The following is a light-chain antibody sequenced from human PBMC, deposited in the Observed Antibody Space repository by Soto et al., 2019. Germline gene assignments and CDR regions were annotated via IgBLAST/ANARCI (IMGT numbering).Light chain of an antibody. CDR2: RNN. V-gene: IGLV1-47*01. Sequence: QSVLTQPPSVSGAPGQTITISCTGSSSNIGAGYDVHWYQQLPGRAPKLLIYRNNQRPSGVPDRFSASKSGTSASLAISGLRSEDDADYYCAAWDDSLVVFGGGTKVTVL. CDR1: SSNIGAGYD. J-gene: IGLJ2*01. CDR3: AAWDDSLVV.